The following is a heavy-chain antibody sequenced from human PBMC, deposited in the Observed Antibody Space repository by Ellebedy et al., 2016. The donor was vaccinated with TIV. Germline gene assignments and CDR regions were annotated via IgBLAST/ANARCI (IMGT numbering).Heavy chain of an antibody. CDR1: GFTFSKFA. D-gene: IGHD3-22*01. J-gene: IGHJ4*02. CDR2: IVGSGA. V-gene: IGHV3-23*01. CDR3: SKGRGGGSDSSAPRYYFDY. Sequence: GESLKISCAASGFTFSKFAITWVRQAPGKGLEWVSGIVGSGAQNYADSVKGRFTISRDKSKSTVYLQMNSLRAEDTAIYYCSKGRGGGSDSSAPRYYFDYWGLGTLVTVSS.